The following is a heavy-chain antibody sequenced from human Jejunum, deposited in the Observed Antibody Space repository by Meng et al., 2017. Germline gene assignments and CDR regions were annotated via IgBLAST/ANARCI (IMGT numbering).Heavy chain of an antibody. D-gene: IGHD4-23*01. Sequence: QGQLQESGPGLVKPAQPLPLTCTVSGGSMNSAGHYWSWIRQDPGKGLEWIGYIHYSGGTYYNPSLKSRVTISVDTSKNQFSLKLNSVSAADTAVYYCARATAGNSEYFQNWGQGTLVTVSS. J-gene: IGHJ1*01. CDR3: ARATAGNSEYFQN. V-gene: IGHV4-31*03. CDR2: IHYSGGT. CDR1: GGSMNSAGHY.